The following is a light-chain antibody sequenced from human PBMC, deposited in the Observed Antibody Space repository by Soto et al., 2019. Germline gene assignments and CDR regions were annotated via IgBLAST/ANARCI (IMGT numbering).Light chain of an antibody. CDR2: AAS. CDR1: QVISSY. CDR3: QQLNSYPLT. V-gene: IGKV1-9*01. Sequence: DIQLTQSPSFLSASVGDSVTITCRASQVISSYLAWYQQKPGKAPHLLIYAASTLQSGVPSRFSGSGSGTEFTLTISSLQPEDFATYYCQQLNSYPLTFGGGTKVEIK. J-gene: IGKJ4*01.